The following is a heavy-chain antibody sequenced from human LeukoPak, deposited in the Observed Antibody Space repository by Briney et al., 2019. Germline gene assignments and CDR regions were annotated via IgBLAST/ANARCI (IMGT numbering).Heavy chain of an antibody. CDR1: GYTFTSYD. D-gene: IGHD4-17*01. CDR3: ARGGFEYGDYWYFDL. Sequence: GASVKVSCKASGYTFTSYDINWVRQATGQGLEWMGWMNPNSGNTGYAQKFQGRVTMTRNTSISTAYMELSSLRSKDTAVYYCARGGFEYGDYWYFDLWGRGTLVTVSS. V-gene: IGHV1-8*02. CDR2: MNPNSGNT. J-gene: IGHJ2*01.